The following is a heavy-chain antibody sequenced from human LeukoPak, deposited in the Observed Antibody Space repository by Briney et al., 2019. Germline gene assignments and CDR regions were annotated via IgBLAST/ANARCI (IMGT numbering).Heavy chain of an antibody. CDR2: MNPTSGDT. J-gene: IGHJ6*03. Sequence: ASVKVSCKASGYTFSDYDVNWVRQAPGQGLEWMGWMNPTSGDTGYAQKFQGRVTMTRSMSKNTAYMELSRLRSEDTAVYFCARVVMKAFYYYYMDVWEKGTT. D-gene: IGHD2-21*01. CDR3: ARVVMKAFYYYYMDV. V-gene: IGHV1-8*01. CDR1: GYTFSDYD.